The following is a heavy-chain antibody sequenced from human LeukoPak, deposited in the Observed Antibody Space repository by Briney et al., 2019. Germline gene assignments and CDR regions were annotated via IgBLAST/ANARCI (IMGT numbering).Heavy chain of an antibody. CDR1: GYTFTGYY. CDR2: INPNSGGT. Sequence: GASVKVSCKASGYTFTGYYMHWVRQAPGQGLECMGWINPNSGGTNYAQKFQGRVTMTRDTSISTAYMELSRLRSDDTAVYYCATGTVTNLYYYMDVWGKGTTVTVSS. J-gene: IGHJ6*03. CDR3: ATGTVTNLYYYMDV. D-gene: IGHD4-11*01. V-gene: IGHV1-2*02.